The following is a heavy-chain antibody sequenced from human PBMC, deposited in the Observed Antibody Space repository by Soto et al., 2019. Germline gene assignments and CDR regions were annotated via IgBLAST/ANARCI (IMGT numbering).Heavy chain of an antibody. J-gene: IGHJ5*02. V-gene: IGHV4-4*02. CDR2: IYHSGRT. CDR1: GDSISSSNW. CDR3: TRSCTGGSFYVYGAYNWFDP. D-gene: IGHD2-15*01. Sequence: SETLSLTCDVSGDSISSSNWWRWVRQPPGKGLEWIAEIYHSGRTNYNPSLKSRVTISIDKSKNQFSLKLGSVTAADTAVYYCTRSCTGGSFYVYGAYNWFDPWGQGTLVTVSS.